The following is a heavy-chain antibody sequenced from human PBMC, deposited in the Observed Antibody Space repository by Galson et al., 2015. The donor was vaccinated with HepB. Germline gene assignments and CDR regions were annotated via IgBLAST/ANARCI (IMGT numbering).Heavy chain of an antibody. Sequence: SETLSLTCTVSGGSISSSSYYWGWIRQPPGKGLEWIGSIYYSGSTYYNPSLKSRVTISVDTSKNQFSLKLSSVTAADTAVYYCARQVSVLSYDSSGYYYYFDYWGQGTLVTVSS. CDR3: ARQVSVLSYDSSGYYYYFDY. CDR2: IYYSGST. CDR1: GGSISSSSYY. D-gene: IGHD3-22*01. V-gene: IGHV4-39*01. J-gene: IGHJ4*02.